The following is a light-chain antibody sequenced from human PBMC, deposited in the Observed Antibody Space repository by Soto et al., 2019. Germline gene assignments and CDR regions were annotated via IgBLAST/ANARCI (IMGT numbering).Light chain of an antibody. CDR2: EVS. J-gene: IGLJ2*01. CDR3: SSYACGGSLGV. Sequence: QSALTQPPSASGSPGQSVTISCTGTSSDVGGYNYVSWYQQHPGKAPKLMIYEVSMRPSGVADRFSGSKSGNTASLTVSGFEAEDEDEYYCSSYACGGSLGVFGGGTKLTVL. V-gene: IGLV2-8*01. CDR1: SSDVGGYNY.